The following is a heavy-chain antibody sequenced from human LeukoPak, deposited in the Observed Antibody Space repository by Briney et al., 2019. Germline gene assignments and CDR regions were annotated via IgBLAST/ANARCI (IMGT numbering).Heavy chain of an antibody. CDR3: ARVYQGVSLFDGIDY. D-gene: IGHD3-10*01. CDR1: GFTFNRYN. V-gene: IGHV3-21*01. CDR2: ISTSSSYI. Sequence: PGGSLRLSCAASGFTFNRYNMNWVRRAPGKGLEWVSSISTSSSYIYYADSVRGRFTISRDNAKNSLYLQMNSLRAEDTAVYYCARVYQGVSLFDGIDYWGQGTLVTVSS. J-gene: IGHJ4*02.